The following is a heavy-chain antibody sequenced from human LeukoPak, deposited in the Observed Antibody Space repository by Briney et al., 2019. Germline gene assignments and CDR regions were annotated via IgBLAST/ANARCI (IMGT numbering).Heavy chain of an antibody. CDR3: AKSPVDSSGYRLGSYYYYYGMDV. CDR1: GLTIGSRY. V-gene: IGHV3-53*01. CDR2: LYLAGNT. J-gene: IGHJ6*02. D-gene: IGHD3-22*01. Sequence: GGSLRLSCVASGLTIGSRYMNWVRQAPGKGLEWVSALYLAGNTYYADSVKGRFTISRDNSKNTLYLQMNSLRAEDTAVYYCAKSPVDSSGYRLGSYYYYYGMDVWGQGTTVTVSS.